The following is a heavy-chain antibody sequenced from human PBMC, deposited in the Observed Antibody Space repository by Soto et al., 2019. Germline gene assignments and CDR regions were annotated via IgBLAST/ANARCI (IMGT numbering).Heavy chain of an antibody. CDR3: AREGYYSGSESYSPPRYYGMDV. J-gene: IGHJ6*02. V-gene: IGHV1-18*01. D-gene: IGHD3-10*01. CDR2: ISDYNGNT. Sequence: QVQLVQSGAEVKKPGASVKVSCKTSGYIFHNYGISWVRQAPGQGLEWMGWISDYNGNTKYAQKFQGRVTMATDTTTMSAVMELRSLRSDDTAVYYCAREGYYSGSESYSPPRYYGMDVWSQETTVTVSS. CDR1: GYIFHNYG.